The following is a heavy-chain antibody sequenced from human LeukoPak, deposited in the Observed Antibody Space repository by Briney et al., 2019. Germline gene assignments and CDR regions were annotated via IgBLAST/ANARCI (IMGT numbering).Heavy chain of an antibody. Sequence: XGYXWXWVXXXXXXGXXWXGYIXXSGSTNYTPSLKSRITISVDTSKNQFSLKLSSVTAADTAVYYCARGHISRGKGFRYGNWFDPWGQGTLVTVSS. CDR3: ARGHISRGKGFRYGNWFDP. CDR2: IXXSGST. CDR1: XGYX. J-gene: IGHJ5*02. D-gene: IGHD3-3*02. V-gene: IGHV4-61*08.